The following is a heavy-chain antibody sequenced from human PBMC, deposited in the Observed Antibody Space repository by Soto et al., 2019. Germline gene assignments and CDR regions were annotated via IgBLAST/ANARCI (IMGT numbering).Heavy chain of an antibody. CDR3: ATWRYDY. J-gene: IGHJ4*02. CDR2: TYYRSKWYN. CDR1: GDSVSSNSAA. V-gene: IGHV6-1*01. Sequence: PSHTLSLTCVISGDSVSSNSAAWNWIRHSPSRGLEWLGRTYYRSKWYNDYAVSLRGRITINPDTTKNQFSLQLNSATPEDTAVYYCATWRYDYWGQGTLVTVSS.